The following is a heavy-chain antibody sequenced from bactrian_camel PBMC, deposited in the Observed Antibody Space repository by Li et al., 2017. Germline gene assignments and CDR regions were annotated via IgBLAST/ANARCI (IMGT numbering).Heavy chain of an antibody. CDR1: GNAISSIC. CDR3: ATGCTQIRRGAIRPERYTN. J-gene: IGHJ4*01. V-gene: IGHV3-2*01. Sequence: HVQLVESGGGSVQPGGSLTLSCVVSGNAISSICMGWFRQAPGKDLEGVAISFSWGNFSYADSVKGRFTISKDDANNTLYLQMDSLKFEDTAMYYCATGCTQIRRGAIRPERYTNWGQGTQVTVS. CDR2: SFSWGNFS. D-gene: IGHD6*01.